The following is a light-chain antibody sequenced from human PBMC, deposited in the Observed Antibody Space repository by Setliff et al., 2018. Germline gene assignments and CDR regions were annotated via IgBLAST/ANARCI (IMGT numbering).Light chain of an antibody. CDR1: SSDVGGYKY. Sequence: QSVLTQPPSASGSPGQSVTISCTGTSSDVGGYKYVSWFQQHPGKAPKLMIYGVTKRPSGVPDRFSGSKSGNTASLTVSGLQAEDEADYYCISYAGSNNYVFGTGTKV. CDR2: GVT. J-gene: IGLJ1*01. V-gene: IGLV2-8*01. CDR3: ISYAGSNNYV.